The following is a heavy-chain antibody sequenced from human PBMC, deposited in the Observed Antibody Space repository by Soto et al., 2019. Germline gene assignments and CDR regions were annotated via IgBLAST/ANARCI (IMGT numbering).Heavy chain of an antibody. J-gene: IGHJ6*02. V-gene: IGHV4-39*01. Sequence: QLQLQESGPGLVKPSETLSLTCTVSGGSISSSSYYWGWIRQPPRKGLEWIGSIYYSGSTYYNPSLKSRVTISVDTSKNQFSLKLSSVTAADTAVYYCARLYSGSYYYYYGMDVWGQGTTVTVSS. CDR1: GGSISSSSYY. D-gene: IGHD1-26*01. CDR3: ARLYSGSYYYYYGMDV. CDR2: IYYSGST.